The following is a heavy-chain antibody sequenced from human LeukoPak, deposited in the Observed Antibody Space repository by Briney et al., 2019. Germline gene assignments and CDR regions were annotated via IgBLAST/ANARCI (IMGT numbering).Heavy chain of an antibody. CDR3: ARLAATGGFDW. CDR2: INHTGTT. V-gene: IGHV4-38-2*01. CDR1: GYSISSAYY. Sequence: SETLSLTCSVSGYSISSAYYWGRLRQPPGKELEWFGSINHTGTTYYNPSLKSRVTISVDTSKNHFSLKLRSVTAADTAVYYCARLAATGGFDWWGQGTLVTVSS. J-gene: IGHJ4*02. D-gene: IGHD6-13*01.